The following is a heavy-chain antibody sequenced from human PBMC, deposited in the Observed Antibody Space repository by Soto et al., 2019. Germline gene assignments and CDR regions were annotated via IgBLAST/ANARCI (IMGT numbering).Heavy chain of an antibody. Sequence: GGSLRLSCAASGFTFSSYGMHWVRQAPGKGLEWVAVISYDGSNKYYADSVKGRFTISRDNSKNTLYLQMNSLRAEDTVVYYCAKEGHRNSPIAALFLYYYYAMDVWGQGTTVTVSS. CDR1: GFTFSSYG. V-gene: IGHV3-30*18. J-gene: IGHJ6*02. CDR3: AKEGHRNSPIAALFLYYYYAMDV. CDR2: ISYDGSNK. D-gene: IGHD6-6*01.